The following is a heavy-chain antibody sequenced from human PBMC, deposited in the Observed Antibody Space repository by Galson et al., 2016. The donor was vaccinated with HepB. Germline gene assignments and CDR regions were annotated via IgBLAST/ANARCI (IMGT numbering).Heavy chain of an antibody. V-gene: IGHV3-23*01. Sequence: SLRLSCAASGFTFTRFAMHWVRQAPGKGLEWVSTLHSGGDSTYYADSVKGRFTFSRDNSKNTLYLQMTSLRAEDTAVYYCARDRGGVWGSYRYTYYFDYWGQGTLVTVSS. D-gene: IGHD3-16*02. CDR3: ARDRGGVWGSYRYTYYFDY. J-gene: IGHJ4*02. CDR1: GFTFTRFA. CDR2: LHSGGDST.